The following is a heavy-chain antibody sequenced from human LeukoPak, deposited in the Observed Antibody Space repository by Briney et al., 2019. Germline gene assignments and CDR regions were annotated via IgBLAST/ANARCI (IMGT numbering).Heavy chain of an antibody. D-gene: IGHD6-19*01. CDR2: IYYSGST. CDR3: ARREWSSRTRSHFDY. V-gene: IGHV4-39*01. Sequence: SETLSLTCTVSGGSISSSSYYWGWIRQPPGKGLERIGSIYYSGSTYYNPSLKSRVTISVDTSKSQFSLKLSPVTAADTAVYYCARREWSSRTRSHFDYWGQGTLVTVSS. J-gene: IGHJ4*02. CDR1: GGSISSSSYY.